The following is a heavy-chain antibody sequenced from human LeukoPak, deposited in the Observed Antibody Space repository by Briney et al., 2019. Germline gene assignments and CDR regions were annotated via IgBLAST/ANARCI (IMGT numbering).Heavy chain of an antibody. Sequence: PSETLSLTCTVSGGSISSSSYYWGWIRQPPGKGLEWIGSIYYSGSTYYNPSFKSRVTISVDTSKNQFSLKLSSVTAADTAVYYCARHVPYYDFWSGYPSHFDYWGQGTLVTVSS. CDR2: IYYSGST. CDR3: ARHVPYYDFWSGYPSHFDY. V-gene: IGHV4-39*01. J-gene: IGHJ4*02. CDR1: GGSISSSSYY. D-gene: IGHD3-3*01.